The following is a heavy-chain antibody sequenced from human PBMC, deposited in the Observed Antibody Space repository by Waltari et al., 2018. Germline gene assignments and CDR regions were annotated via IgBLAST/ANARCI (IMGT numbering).Heavy chain of an antibody. J-gene: IGHJ2*01. D-gene: IGHD4-17*01. Sequence: EVQLVESGGGLVQPGGSLRLSCAASGFTFSSYAMSWVRQAPGKGLEWVSAISGSGGSTYYADSVKGRFTISRDNSKNTLYLQMNSLRAEDTAVYYCATRTGSTVTTEWYFDLWGRGTLVTVSS. CDR1: GFTFSSYA. CDR3: ATRTGSTVTTEWYFDL. CDR2: ISGSGGST. V-gene: IGHV3-23*04.